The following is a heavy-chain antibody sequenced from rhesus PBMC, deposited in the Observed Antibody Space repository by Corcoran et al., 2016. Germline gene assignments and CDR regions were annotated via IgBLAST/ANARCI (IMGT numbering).Heavy chain of an antibody. CDR2: IYGSSTST. CDR3: ARDRRWYYNIWTGENYFDY. CDR1: GGSISDSYR. Sequence: QVQLQESGPGVVKPSETLSLTCAVSGGSISDSYRWSWIRQPPGKGLEWIGYIYGSSTSTNYNPSLKSRVTISKDTSKNQFFLKLSSVTAADTAVYYCARDRRWYYNIWTGENYFDYWGQGVLVTVSS. V-gene: IGHV4S10*01. J-gene: IGHJ4*01. D-gene: IGHD3-3*01.